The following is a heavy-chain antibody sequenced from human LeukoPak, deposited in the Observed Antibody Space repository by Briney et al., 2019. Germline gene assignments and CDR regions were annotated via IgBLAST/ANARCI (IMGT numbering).Heavy chain of an antibody. CDR3: AKSLMRVVVVLDV. CDR1: GFTFDDYA. J-gene: IGHJ6*02. CDR2: ISWNSGSI. D-gene: IGHD2-15*01. V-gene: IGHV3-9*01. Sequence: GGSLRLSCAASGFTFDDYAMHWVRQAPGKGLEWASGISWNSGSIGCADSVKGRFTISRDNAKNSLYLQMNSLRAEDTALYYCAKSLMRVVVVLDVWGQGTTVTVSS.